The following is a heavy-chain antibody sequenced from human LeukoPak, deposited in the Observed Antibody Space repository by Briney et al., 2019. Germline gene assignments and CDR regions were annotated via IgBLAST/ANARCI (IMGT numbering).Heavy chain of an antibody. V-gene: IGHV1-46*01. J-gene: IGHJ4*02. Sequence: RASVKVSCKASGYTFSNHYIHWVRQAPGQGLEWMGTINSSGGSTSYAQKFQGRVTMTRDTSTSTVYMELSSLRSEDTAVYYCARDLGSGWYIADYWGQGTLVTVSS. CDR1: GYTFSNHY. D-gene: IGHD6-19*01. CDR3: ARDLGSGWYIADY. CDR2: INSSGGST.